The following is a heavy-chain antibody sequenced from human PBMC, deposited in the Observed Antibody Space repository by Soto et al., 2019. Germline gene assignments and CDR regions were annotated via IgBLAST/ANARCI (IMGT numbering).Heavy chain of an antibody. CDR1: GFTFSSYA. CDR3: TRARATYFFDS. Sequence: EVQLLESGGGLVQPGGSLRLSCAASGFTFSSYAMSWVRQAPGKGLEWVSVISDSGSSTYYADSVKGRFSISRDNSKNTLYLQMDSLRAEETAVYNCTRARATYFFDSWGQGTLVTVSS. J-gene: IGHJ4*02. CDR2: ISDSGSST. D-gene: IGHD5-12*01. V-gene: IGHV3-23*01.